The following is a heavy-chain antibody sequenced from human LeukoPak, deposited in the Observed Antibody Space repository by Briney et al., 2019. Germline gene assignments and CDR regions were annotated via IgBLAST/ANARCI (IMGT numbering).Heavy chain of an antibody. Sequence: SGGSPRLSCAASGFTFSSYSMNWVRQAPGKGLEWVSSISSSSSYIYYADSVKGRFTISRDNAKNSVYLQMDSLRAEDTAVYHCARGFPWVAGDYWGQGTLVTVSS. J-gene: IGHJ4*02. CDR1: GFTFSSYS. CDR3: ARGFPWVAGDY. D-gene: IGHD2-15*01. CDR2: ISSSSSYI. V-gene: IGHV3-21*01.